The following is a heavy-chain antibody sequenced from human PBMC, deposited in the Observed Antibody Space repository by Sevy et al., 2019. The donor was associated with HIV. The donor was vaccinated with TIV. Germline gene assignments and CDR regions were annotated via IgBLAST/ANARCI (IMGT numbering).Heavy chain of an antibody. D-gene: IGHD7-27*01. CDR3: ARGGDFNERSSKRDFDY. CDR2: IWIDGSNK. J-gene: IGHJ4*02. V-gene: IGHV3-33*01. CDR1: GFTFSNYG. Sequence: GGSLRLSCAASGFTFSNYGMHWVRQAPGKGLQWVAVIWIDGSNKYYADSVKGRFTISTDNSKNTLYLQMDSLGVEAAAVYFCARGGDFNERSSKRDFDYWGQGTLVTVSS.